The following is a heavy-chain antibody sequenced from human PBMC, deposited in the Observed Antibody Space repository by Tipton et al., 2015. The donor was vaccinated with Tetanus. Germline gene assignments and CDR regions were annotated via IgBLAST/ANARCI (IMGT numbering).Heavy chain of an antibody. CDR2: IDSDEDK. CDR3: VRARSGQQLVQWYFDD. J-gene: IGHJ4*02. D-gene: IGHD6-6*01. V-gene: IGHV2-70*01. Sequence: LVQPTQTLTLTCTFSGFSLSSSAMRVSWIRQSPGKALEWLALIDSDEDKYYSSSLKTRLTISKVPSKNQVVLKMTNMDPVDTATYYCVRARSGQQLVQWYFDDWGLGTPVTVSS. CDR1: GFSLSSSAMR.